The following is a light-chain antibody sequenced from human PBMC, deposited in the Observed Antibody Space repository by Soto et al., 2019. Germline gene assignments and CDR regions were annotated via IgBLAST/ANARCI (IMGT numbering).Light chain of an antibody. CDR3: QQRSNWVS. CDR2: DAS. CDR1: QSVSSY. V-gene: IGKV3-11*01. Sequence: EIVLTQSPATLSVSPGERATLSCRASQSVSSYLAWYQQKPGQAPRLLIYDASNRATGIPARFSGSGSGTDFTLTISSLEPEDFAVYYCQQRSNWVSFGGGTKVEIK. J-gene: IGKJ4*01.